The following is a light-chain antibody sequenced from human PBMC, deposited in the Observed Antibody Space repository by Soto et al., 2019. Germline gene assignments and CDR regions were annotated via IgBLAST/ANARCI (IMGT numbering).Light chain of an antibody. CDR3: QQTYSTPWT. Sequence: DIQMTQSPSSLSASVGDRVTITCRASQSISNYLNWYQQKPGRAPKLLIYAASSLQSGVPSRFSGSGSGTDFTLTISSLQPEDFATYHCQQTYSTPWTFGQGTKVEIK. CDR2: AAS. CDR1: QSISNY. J-gene: IGKJ1*01. V-gene: IGKV1-39*01.